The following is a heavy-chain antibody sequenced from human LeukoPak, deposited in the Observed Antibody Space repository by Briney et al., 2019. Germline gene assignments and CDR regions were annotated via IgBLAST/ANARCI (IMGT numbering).Heavy chain of an antibody. CDR2: INKDGGEK. V-gene: IGHV3-7*03. D-gene: IGHD4-17*01. CDR1: GFTFSSYW. J-gene: IGHJ4*02. Sequence: GGSLRLSCAASGFTFSSYWMSWVRQAPGKGLEWVANINKDGGEKYYVDSVKGRFTISRDNAKNSLYLQMNSLRADDTAVYYCAKGLGDYVDYWGQGTLVTVSS. CDR3: AKGLGDYVDY.